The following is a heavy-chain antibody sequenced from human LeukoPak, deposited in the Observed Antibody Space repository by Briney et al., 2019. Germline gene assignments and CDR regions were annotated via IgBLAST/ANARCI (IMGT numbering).Heavy chain of an antibody. CDR2: ISAYNGNT. CDR3: AREEFYSGSYYGLYYFDY. Sequence: ASVKVSFKASGYTFTSYGISWVRQAPGQGLEWMGWISAYNGNTNYAQKLQGRVTMTTDTSTSTAYMELRSLRSDDTAVYYCAREEFYSGSYYGLYYFDYWGQGTLVTVSS. V-gene: IGHV1-18*01. D-gene: IGHD1-26*01. J-gene: IGHJ4*02. CDR1: GYTFTSYG.